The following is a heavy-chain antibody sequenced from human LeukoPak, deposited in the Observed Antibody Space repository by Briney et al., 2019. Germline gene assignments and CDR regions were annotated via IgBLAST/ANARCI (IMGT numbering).Heavy chain of an antibody. D-gene: IGHD3-10*01. CDR3: ARSDYYGSGYWYFDL. Sequence: SETLSLTCTVSGGSISSYYWSWIRQPPGKGLEWIGYIYYSGSTNYNPSLKSRVTISVDTSKNQFSLKLSSVTAADTAVYYCARSDYYGSGYWYFDLWGRGTLVTVSS. V-gene: IGHV4-59*12. J-gene: IGHJ2*01. CDR2: IYYSGST. CDR1: GGSISSYY.